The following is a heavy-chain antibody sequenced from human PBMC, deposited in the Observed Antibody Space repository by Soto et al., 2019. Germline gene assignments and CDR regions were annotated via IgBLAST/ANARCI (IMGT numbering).Heavy chain of an antibody. V-gene: IGHV3-74*01. J-gene: IGHJ6*02. D-gene: IGHD6-19*01. Sequence: EVQLVESGGGLVQPGGSLRLSCAASGFTFSSYWMHWVRQAPGKGLVWVSRINSDGSSTSYADSVKGRFTISRDNAKNTLYLQMNSLRAEDTAVYYCARESGWLVRGNYYYGMDVWGQGTTVTVSS. CDR1: GFTFSSYW. CDR3: ARESGWLVRGNYYYGMDV. CDR2: INSDGSST.